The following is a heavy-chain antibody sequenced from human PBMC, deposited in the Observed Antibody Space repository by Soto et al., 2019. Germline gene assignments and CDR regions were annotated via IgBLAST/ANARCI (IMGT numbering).Heavy chain of an antibody. Sequence: GGSLRLSCAASGFTFSSYGMSWVRQAPGKGLEWVSAISGSGGTTYYAESVKGRFTISRDNSKKTVHLQMNSLRAEDTAVYYCAKLGTYYFDSSGYYLFDYWGQGTLVTVSP. J-gene: IGHJ4*02. CDR2: ISGSGGTT. V-gene: IGHV3-23*01. CDR1: GFTFSSYG. D-gene: IGHD3-22*01. CDR3: AKLGTYYFDSSGYYLFDY.